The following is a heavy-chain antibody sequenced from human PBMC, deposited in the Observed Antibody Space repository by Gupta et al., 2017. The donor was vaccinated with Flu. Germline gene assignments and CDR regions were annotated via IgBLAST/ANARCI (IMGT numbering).Heavy chain of an antibody. CDR2: INYGGST. J-gene: IGHJ5*02. CDR1: GGSFSDYY. Sequence: GGSFSDYYWGWVRQAPGKGLQWIGEINYGGSTNYNPSLKSRVTISVDTSKNQFSFNLRSVTAADTAMYYCARVRYQLLMSPWGQGTQVTVSS. CDR3: ARVRYQLLMSP. D-gene: IGHD2-2*01. V-gene: IGHV4-34*01.